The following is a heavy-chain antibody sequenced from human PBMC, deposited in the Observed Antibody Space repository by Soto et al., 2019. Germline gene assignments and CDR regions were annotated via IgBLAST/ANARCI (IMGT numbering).Heavy chain of an antibody. D-gene: IGHD2-2*01. V-gene: IGHV1-69*01. CDR1: GGTFSSYA. CDR3: ARERRPGMAVPAARGVDYYGMDV. Sequence: QVQLVQSGAEVKKPGSSVKVSCKASGGTFSSYAISWVRQAPGQGLEWMGGIIPIFGTANYAQKFQGRVTITADESTSTAYMELSSLRSEDTAVYYCARERRPGMAVPAARGVDYYGMDVWGQGTTVTVSS. J-gene: IGHJ6*02. CDR2: IIPIFGTA.